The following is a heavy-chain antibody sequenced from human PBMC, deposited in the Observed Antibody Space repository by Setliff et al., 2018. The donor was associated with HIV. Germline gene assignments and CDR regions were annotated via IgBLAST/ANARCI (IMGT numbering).Heavy chain of an antibody. J-gene: IGHJ4*02. V-gene: IGHV1-46*01. CDR2: INPAGNPT. CDR1: GYTFTSDY. CDR3: ARGRDLLVLCD. Sequence: ASVKVSCKASGYTFTSDYIHWVRQAPGQGREWMGIINPAGNPTSYAQKFQGRLTMTRDTSTNAAYMELSSLRSDDTAVYYCARGRDLLVLCDWGQGTLVTVSS. D-gene: IGHD2-8*02.